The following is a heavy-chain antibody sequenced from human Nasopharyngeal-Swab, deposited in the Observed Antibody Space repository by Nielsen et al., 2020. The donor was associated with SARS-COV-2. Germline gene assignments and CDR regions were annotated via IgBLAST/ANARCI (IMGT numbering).Heavy chain of an antibody. V-gene: IGHV3-15*01. CDR1: GFTFTNAW. Sequence: GGSLRLSCTASGFTFTNAWMGWIRQAPGKGLEWVGRIKSKSDGGTTDYAAPVKGRFSISRDDSRNTIYVQMNTLQTEDTAVYYCTTDRGITERPLFDFWGQGTLVTVSS. J-gene: IGHJ4*02. CDR2: IKSKSDGGTT. D-gene: IGHD1-14*01. CDR3: TTDRGITERPLFDF.